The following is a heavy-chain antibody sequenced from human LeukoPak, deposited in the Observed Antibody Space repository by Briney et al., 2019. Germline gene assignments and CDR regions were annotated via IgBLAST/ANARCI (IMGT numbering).Heavy chain of an antibody. Sequence: QPGGSLRLSCAASGFTFSTYTIHWVRQAPGKGLEWVAVISYDGNNKYYADSVKGRFTISRDNSKNTLYLQMNSLRAEDTAVYYCARARNPYYDILTGYYLGDYWGQGTLVTVSS. CDR1: GFTFSTYT. CDR3: ARARNPYYDILTGYYLGDY. V-gene: IGHV3-30-3*01. D-gene: IGHD3-9*01. CDR2: ISYDGNNK. J-gene: IGHJ4*02.